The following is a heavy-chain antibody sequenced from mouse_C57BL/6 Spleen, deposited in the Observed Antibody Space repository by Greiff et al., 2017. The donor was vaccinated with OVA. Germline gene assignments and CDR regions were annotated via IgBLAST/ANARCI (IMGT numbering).Heavy chain of an antibody. V-gene: IGHV1-81*01. J-gene: IGHJ4*01. CDR3: ARITTVVARDAMDY. D-gene: IGHD1-1*01. Sequence: VQGVESGAELARPGASVKLSCKASGYTFTSYGISWVKQRTGQGLEWIGEIYPRSGNTYYNEKFKGKATLTADKSSSTAYMELRSLTSEDSAVYFCARITTVVARDAMDYWGQGTSVTVSS. CDR1: GYTFTSYG. CDR2: IYPRSGNT.